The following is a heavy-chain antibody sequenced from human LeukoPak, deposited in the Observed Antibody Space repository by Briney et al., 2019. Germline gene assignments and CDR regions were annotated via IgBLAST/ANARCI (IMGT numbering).Heavy chain of an antibody. CDR3: ASPMYYYGSGSDAFDI. Sequence: GASVKVSCKASGGTFSSYAISWVRQAPGQGLEWMGGIIPIFGTANYAQKFQGRVTITTDESTSTAYMELSSLRSEDTAVYYCASPMYYYGSGSDAFDIWGQGTMVTVSS. J-gene: IGHJ3*02. CDR2: IIPIFGTA. CDR1: GGTFSSYA. D-gene: IGHD3-10*01. V-gene: IGHV1-69*05.